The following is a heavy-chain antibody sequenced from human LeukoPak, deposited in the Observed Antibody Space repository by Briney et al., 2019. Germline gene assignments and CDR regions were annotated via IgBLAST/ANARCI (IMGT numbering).Heavy chain of an antibody. V-gene: IGHV4-31*03. CDR1: GASLISGGFY. D-gene: IGHD4/OR15-4a*01. Sequence: PSETLSLTCTVSGASLISGGFYWNWIRQHPGKGLEWIGYIYHTGKTYYNPSLKSRVTMSMDTSKRQFSLNLTSVTAADTAVYYCARDVTSNDNCFDPWGQGALVTVSS. J-gene: IGHJ5*02. CDR2: IYHTGKT. CDR3: ARDVTSNDNCFDP.